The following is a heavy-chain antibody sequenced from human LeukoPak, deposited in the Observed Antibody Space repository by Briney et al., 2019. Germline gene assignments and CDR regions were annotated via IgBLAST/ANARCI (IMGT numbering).Heavy chain of an antibody. Sequence: ASVKVSCKASGYTFTSYYMHWVRQAPGQGLEWMGIINPSSGSTSYAQKFQGRVTMTRDTSTSTVYMELSSLRSEDAAVYYCARAMFEDIVVVPAAPDAFDIWGQGTMVTVSS. CDR2: INPSSGST. V-gene: IGHV1-46*01. CDR1: GYTFTSYY. D-gene: IGHD2-2*01. CDR3: ARAMFEDIVVVPAAPDAFDI. J-gene: IGHJ3*02.